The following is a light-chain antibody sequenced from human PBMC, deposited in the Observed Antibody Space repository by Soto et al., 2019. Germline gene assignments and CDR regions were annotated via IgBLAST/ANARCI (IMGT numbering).Light chain of an antibody. CDR1: QSINRSY. J-gene: IGKJ4*02. V-gene: IGKV3-20*01. CDR2: GAS. CDR3: QQYRSLS. Sequence: DIVLTQSPGTLSLSPGERATLSCRASQSINRSYLAWYQKKPGQAPRLLFYGASTRATGIPDRFSASGSGTDFTLTISRLEPEDFAVYYCQQYRSLSFGGGTKVDI.